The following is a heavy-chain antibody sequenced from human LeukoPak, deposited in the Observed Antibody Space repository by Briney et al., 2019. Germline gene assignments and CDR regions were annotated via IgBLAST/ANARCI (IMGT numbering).Heavy chain of an antibody. V-gene: IGHV5-51*01. J-gene: IGHJ6*02. CDR1: GYSLTSYW. D-gene: IGHD2-2*01. CDR3: ASSNYCSSTSCYGGYYYYGMDV. Sequence: GESLKISCKGSGYSLTSYWIGWVRQMPGKGLEWMGIIYPGDSDTRYSPSFQGQVTISADKSISTAYLQWSSLKASDTAMYYCASSNYCSSTSCYGGYYYYGMDVWGQGTTVTVSS. CDR2: IYPGDSDT.